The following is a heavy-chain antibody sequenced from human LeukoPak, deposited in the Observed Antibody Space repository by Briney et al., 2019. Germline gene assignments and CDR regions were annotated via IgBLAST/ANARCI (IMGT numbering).Heavy chain of an antibody. CDR3: ARGCSGGSCYIY. Sequence: GGSLRLSCAASGFTFSSYAMHWVRQAPGKGLEYVSAISSNGGSTYYAHSVKGRFTISRDNSKNTLYLQMGSLRAEDMAVYYCARGCSGGSCYIYWGQGTLVTVSS. CDR1: GFTFSSYA. V-gene: IGHV3-64*01. D-gene: IGHD2-15*01. CDR2: ISSNGGST. J-gene: IGHJ4*02.